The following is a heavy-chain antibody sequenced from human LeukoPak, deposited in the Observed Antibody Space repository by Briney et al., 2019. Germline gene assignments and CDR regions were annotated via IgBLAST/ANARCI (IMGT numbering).Heavy chain of an antibody. CDR1: GGSFSGYY. CDR2: IYYSGST. J-gene: IGHJ4*02. CDR3: ASNDKSYYDSSGYITAN. D-gene: IGHD3-22*01. Sequence: SETLSLTCAVYGGSFSGYYWSWIRQHPGKGLEWIGYIYYSGSTYYIPSLKSRVTISVDTSKNQFSLKLSSVTAADTAVYYCASNDKSYYDSSGYITANWGQGTLVTVSS. V-gene: IGHV4-31*11.